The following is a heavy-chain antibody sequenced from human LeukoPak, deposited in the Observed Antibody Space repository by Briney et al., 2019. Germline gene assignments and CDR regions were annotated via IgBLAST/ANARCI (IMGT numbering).Heavy chain of an antibody. J-gene: IGHJ6*02. CDR3: ARTYCSSTSCYLVWSHYYYYYGMDV. D-gene: IGHD2-2*01. CDR1: GYTFTSYD. CDR2: MNPNSGNT. Sequence: GASVKVSCKASGYTFTSYDINWVRQATGQGLEWMGWMNPNSGNTGYAQKFQGRVTMTRNTSISTAYMELSSLRSEDTAVYYCARTYCSSTSCYLVWSHYYYYYGMDVWGQGTTVTVSS. V-gene: IGHV1-8*01.